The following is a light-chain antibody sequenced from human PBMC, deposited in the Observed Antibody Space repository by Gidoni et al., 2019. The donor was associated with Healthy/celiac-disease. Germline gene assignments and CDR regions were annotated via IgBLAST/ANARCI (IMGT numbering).Light chain of an antibody. Sequence: IVMTQSPLSLPVTPGDPASISCRSSQSLLHSNGYNYLDWYLQKPGQSPQLLIYLGSNRASGVPDRFSGSGSGTDCTLKISRVEAEDVGVYYCMQALQTPLTFGPGTKVDIK. CDR3: MQALQTPLT. J-gene: IGKJ3*01. CDR1: QSLLHSNGYNY. V-gene: IGKV2-28*01. CDR2: LGS.